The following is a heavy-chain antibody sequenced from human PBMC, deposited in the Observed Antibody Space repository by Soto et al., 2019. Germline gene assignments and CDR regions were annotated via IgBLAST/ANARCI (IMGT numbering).Heavy chain of an antibody. J-gene: IGHJ6*02. D-gene: IGHD5-12*01. CDR2: IYYSGST. CDR3: ARERGYSGYDYDYYYGMDV. V-gene: IGHV4-30-4*01. Sequence: SETLSLTCTVSGGSISSGDYYWSWIRQPPGKGLEWIGYIYYSGSTYYNPSLKSRVTISVDTSKNQFSLKLSSVTAADTAVYYCARERGYSGYDYDYYYGMDVWGQGTTVTVSS. CDR1: GGSISSGDYY.